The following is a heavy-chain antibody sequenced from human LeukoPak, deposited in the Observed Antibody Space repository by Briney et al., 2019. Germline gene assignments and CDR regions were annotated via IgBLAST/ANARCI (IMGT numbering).Heavy chain of an antibody. CDR1: GYTFTSYY. J-gene: IGHJ2*01. D-gene: IGHD3-22*01. V-gene: IGHV1-46*01. CDR3: ARDWLEAAPTRYYYDSSGNWYFDL. CDR2: INPSGGST. Sequence: ASVKVSCKASGYTFTSYYMHWVRQAPGQGLEWMGIINPSGGSTSYAQKFQGRVTMTRDTSTSTVYMELSSLRSEDTAVYYCARDWLEAAPTRYYYDSSGNWYFDLWGRGTLVTVSS.